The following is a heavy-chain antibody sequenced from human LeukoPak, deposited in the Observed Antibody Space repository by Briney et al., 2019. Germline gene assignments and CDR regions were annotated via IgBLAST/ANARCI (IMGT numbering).Heavy chain of an antibody. V-gene: IGHV4-34*01. Sequence: PSETLSLTCAVYGGSFSGYYWSWIRQPPGKGLEWIGEINHSGSTNYNPSLKGRVTISVDTSKNQFSLKLSSVTAADTAVYYCARRRAYYYYYGMDVWGQGTTVTVSS. CDR2: INHSGST. J-gene: IGHJ6*02. CDR3: ARRRAYYYYYGMDV. CDR1: GGSFSGYY.